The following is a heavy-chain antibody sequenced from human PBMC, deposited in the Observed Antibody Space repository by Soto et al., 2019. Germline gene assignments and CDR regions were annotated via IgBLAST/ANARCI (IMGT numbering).Heavy chain of an antibody. J-gene: IGHJ3*02. D-gene: IGHD3-22*01. Sequence: QLQLQESGSGLVKPSQTLSLTCAVSGGSISSGGYSWSWIRQPPGKGLEWIGYIYHSGSTYYNPSLESRVTISGDRSKNQFSLKLSSVTAADTAVYYCASNLYYDSSGYYRSDAFDIWGQGTMVTVSS. CDR1: GGSISSGGYS. CDR3: ASNLYYDSSGYYRSDAFDI. V-gene: IGHV4-30-2*01. CDR2: IYHSGST.